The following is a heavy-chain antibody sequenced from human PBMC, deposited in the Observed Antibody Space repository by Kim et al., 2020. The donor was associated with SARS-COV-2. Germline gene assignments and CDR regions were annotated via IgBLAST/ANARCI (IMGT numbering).Heavy chain of an antibody. CDR3: ARLATYYYDSSGYDFDY. D-gene: IGHD3-22*01. V-gene: IGHV3-21*01. J-gene: IGHJ4*02. Sequence: VKGRFTIARDNAKNSLYLQMNGLRAEDTAVYYCARLATYYYDSSGYDFDYWGQGTLVTVSS.